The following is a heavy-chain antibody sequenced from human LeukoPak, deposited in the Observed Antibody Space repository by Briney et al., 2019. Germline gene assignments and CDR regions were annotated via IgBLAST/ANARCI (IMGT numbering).Heavy chain of an antibody. D-gene: IGHD4-17*01. J-gene: IGHJ4*02. Sequence: KPSETLSLTCTVSGGSISSYYWSWIRQPPGKGLEWIGYIYYSGSTNYNPSLKSRVTISVDTSKNQFSLKLSSVTAADTAVYYCARLSYGDYESLAFDYWGQGTLVTVSS. V-gene: IGHV4-59*08. CDR1: GGSISSYY. CDR3: ARLSYGDYESLAFDY. CDR2: IYYSGST.